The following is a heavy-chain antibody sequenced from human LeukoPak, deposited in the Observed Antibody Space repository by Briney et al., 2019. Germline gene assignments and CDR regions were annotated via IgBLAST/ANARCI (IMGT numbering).Heavy chain of an antibody. J-gene: IGHJ4*02. CDR2: IDHSGST. CDR1: GGSFSGYY. Sequence: PSETLSLTCAVYGGSFSGYYWSWIRQPPGKGLEWIGEIDHSGSTNYNPSLKSRVTISVDTSKNQFSLKLSSVTAADTGVYYCARLYGDSSNYFDYWGQGTLVTVSS. D-gene: IGHD4-17*01. CDR3: ARLYGDSSNYFDY. V-gene: IGHV4-34*01.